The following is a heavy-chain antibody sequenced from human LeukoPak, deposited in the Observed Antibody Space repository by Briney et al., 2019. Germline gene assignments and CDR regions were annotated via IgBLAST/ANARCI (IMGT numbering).Heavy chain of an antibody. CDR2: ISYDGSNK. CDR1: GFTFSSYA. D-gene: IGHD4-17*01. CDR3: AKDGGVYGEGGYFDY. Sequence: GGSLRLSCAASGFTFSSYAMHWVRQAPGKGLEWVAVISYDGSNKYYADSVKGRFTISRDNSKNTLYLQMNSLRAEDTAVYYCAKDGGVYGEGGYFDYWGQGTLVTASS. V-gene: IGHV3-30-3*01. J-gene: IGHJ4*02.